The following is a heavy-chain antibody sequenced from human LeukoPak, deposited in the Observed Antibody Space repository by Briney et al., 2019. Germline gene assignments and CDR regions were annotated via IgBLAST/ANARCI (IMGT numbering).Heavy chain of an antibody. J-gene: IGHJ4*02. Sequence: GGSLRLSCAASGFTFSSYGMHWVRQAPGKGLEWVAVISYDGSNKYYADSVKGRFTISRDNSKNTLYLQMNSLRAEDTAVYYCAKVANEEWIQLWPSLDYWGQGTLVTVSS. D-gene: IGHD5-18*01. V-gene: IGHV3-30*18. CDR2: ISYDGSNK. CDR1: GFTFSSYG. CDR3: AKVANEEWIQLWPSLDY.